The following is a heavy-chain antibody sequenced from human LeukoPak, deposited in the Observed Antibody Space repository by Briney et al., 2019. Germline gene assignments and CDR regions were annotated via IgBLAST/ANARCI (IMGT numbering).Heavy chain of an antibody. CDR1: GFTFSSYA. D-gene: IGHD2-2*01. V-gene: IGHV3-30-3*01. CDR2: ISYDGSNK. CDR3: AASQLPLI. Sequence: PGRSLRLSCAASGFTFSSYAMHWVRQAPGKGLEWVAVISYDGSNKYYADSVKGRFTISRDNSKNTLYLQMNSLRAEDTAVYYCAASQLPLIWGQGTLVTVSS. J-gene: IGHJ4*02.